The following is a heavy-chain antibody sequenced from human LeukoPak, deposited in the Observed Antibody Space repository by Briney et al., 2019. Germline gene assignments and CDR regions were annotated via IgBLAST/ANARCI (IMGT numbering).Heavy chain of an antibody. J-gene: IGHJ4*02. Sequence: SEALSLTCTVSGGSITSRNYYWGWIRQPPGKGLEWIGSIYSSGSTYYNPSLKSRVTISVDTSKNQFSLKLSSVTAADTAVYYCARVIAAAGKGFDYWGQGTLVSVSS. D-gene: IGHD6-13*01. CDR2: IYSSGST. V-gene: IGHV4-39*07. CDR1: GGSITSRNYY. CDR3: ARVIAAAGKGFDY.